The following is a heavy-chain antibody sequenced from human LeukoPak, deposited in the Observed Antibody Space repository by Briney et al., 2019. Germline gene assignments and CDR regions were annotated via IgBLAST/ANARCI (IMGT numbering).Heavy chain of an antibody. CDR2: IKQDGSEK. D-gene: IGHD3-22*01. Sequence: GGSLRLSCAASGFTFNNYWMNWVRQAPGKGLAWVANIKQDGSEKYYVDSVKGRFTISRDNAKNSLYLQMNSLRAEDMALYYCAKDIRSYYDSSAIDYWGQGTLVTVSS. V-gene: IGHV3-7*03. CDR1: GFTFNNYW. CDR3: AKDIRSYYDSSAIDY. J-gene: IGHJ4*02.